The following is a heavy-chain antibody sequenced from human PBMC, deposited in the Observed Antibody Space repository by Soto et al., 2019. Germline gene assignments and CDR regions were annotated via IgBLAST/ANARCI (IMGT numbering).Heavy chain of an antibody. CDR2: ISEYDGDT. V-gene: IGHV1-18*01. CDR3: ARGTSSSSLFGSLDI. Sequence: QVQLVQSGAEVKKPGAAVKVSCKASGYTFGSYGINWVRQAPGQGLEWMGWISEYDGDTKYEQKFQGRVTMTTDTSTGTAYMDLRSLRSDDTAVYYCARGTSSSSLFGSLDIWCQGTMVTVSS. CDR1: GYTFGSYG. J-gene: IGHJ3*02. D-gene: IGHD6-6*01.